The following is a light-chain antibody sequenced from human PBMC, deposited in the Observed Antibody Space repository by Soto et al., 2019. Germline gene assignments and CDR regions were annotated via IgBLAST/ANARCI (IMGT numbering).Light chain of an antibody. CDR3: QQYNNWPLT. Sequence: PGERATLSCRASQSVSSSYLAWYQQKPGQAPRLHISGASTRANGVPARFSGSGSGTVFTLTISSLQSEDFAVYYCQQYNNWPLTFGGGTKV. CDR1: QSVSSSY. CDR2: GAS. V-gene: IGKV3-15*01. J-gene: IGKJ4*01.